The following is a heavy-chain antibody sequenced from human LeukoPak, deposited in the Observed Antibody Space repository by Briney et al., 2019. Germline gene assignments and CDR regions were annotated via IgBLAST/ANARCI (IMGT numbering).Heavy chain of an antibody. CDR1: VYTFTDYY. D-gene: IGHD3-16*01. CDR2: VFPNSGGT. J-gene: IGHJ6*02. V-gene: IGHV1-2*02. CDR3: AGLDFVWGSPPDFDGLDV. Sequence: GASVKVSCKASVYTFTDYYMHCVRQAPRQGLEWMGWVFPNSGGTDYTQNFQGRVTMTRDTSIGTAYMELSRLRSDDTAVYYGAGLDFVWGSPPDFDGLDVWGQGTTVTVSS.